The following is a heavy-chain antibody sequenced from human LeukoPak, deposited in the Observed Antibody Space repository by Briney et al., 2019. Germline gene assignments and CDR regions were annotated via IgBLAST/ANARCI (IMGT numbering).Heavy chain of an antibody. Sequence: GGSLRLSCSASGFTFSTSSMNWVRQAPGKGLEWVSSITSSSLYIYYADSVKGRFTISRDNAKNTLYLQMNSLRAEDTAVYYCASEYYDFWSGYSHWGQGALVTVSS. D-gene: IGHD3-3*01. V-gene: IGHV3-21*01. J-gene: IGHJ4*02. CDR1: GFTFSTSS. CDR3: ASEYYDFWSGYSH. CDR2: ITSSSLYI.